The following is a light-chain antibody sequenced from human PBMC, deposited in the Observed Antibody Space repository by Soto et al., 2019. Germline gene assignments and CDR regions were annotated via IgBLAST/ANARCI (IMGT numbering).Light chain of an antibody. V-gene: IGKV1-5*01. CDR2: DAS. CDR3: QQYNSYSPKWT. J-gene: IGKJ1*01. CDR1: QSISSW. Sequence: DIQMTQYPSTLSASVGDRVTITCRASQSISSWLAWYQQKPGKAPKLLIYDASSLESGVPSRFSGSGSGTEFTLTISSLQPDDFATYYCQQYNSYSPKWTFGQGTKVDIK.